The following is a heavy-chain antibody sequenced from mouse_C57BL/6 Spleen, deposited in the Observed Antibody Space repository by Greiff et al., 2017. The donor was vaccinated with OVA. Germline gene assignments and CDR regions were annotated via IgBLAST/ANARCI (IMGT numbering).Heavy chain of an antibody. V-gene: IGHV5-17*01. Sequence: EVKLVESGGGLVKPGGSLKLSCAASGFTFSDYGMHWVRQAPEKGLEWVAYISSGSSTIYYADTVKGRFTISRDNAKNTLFLQMISLRSEDTAMYYCARPGNYGNYVYFFDYWGQGTTLTVSS. J-gene: IGHJ2*01. CDR3: ARPGNYGNYVYFFDY. CDR1: GFTFSDYG. CDR2: ISSGSSTI. D-gene: IGHD2-1*01.